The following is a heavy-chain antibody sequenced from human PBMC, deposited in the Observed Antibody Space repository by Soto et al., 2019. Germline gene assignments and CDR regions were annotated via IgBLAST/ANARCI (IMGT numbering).Heavy chain of an antibody. D-gene: IGHD2-15*01. CDR2: INAYNGNR. J-gene: IGHJ3*02. CDR1: GYTFNTYG. Sequence: QVHLVQSGPEVKKPGASVKVSCKASGYTFNTYGITWVRQAPGQGLEWMAWINAYNGNRIYAQNFQGRVTVTTDTSTSAAYLELMSLASEYTAVYFCARYRDRVADIWGLGVMVTVSS. CDR3: ARYRDRVADI. V-gene: IGHV1-18*01.